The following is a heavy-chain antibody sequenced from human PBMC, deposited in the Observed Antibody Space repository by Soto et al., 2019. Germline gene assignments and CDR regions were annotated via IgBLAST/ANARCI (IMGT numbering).Heavy chain of an antibody. J-gene: IGHJ4*02. CDR3: AKGLWNYVRPPFDY. CDR2: ITGSGGST. Sequence: EVQLLESGGGLVQPGGSLRLSCAASGFTFSSYAMNWVRQAPGKGLEWVSAITGSGGSTNYADSVKGRFTISRDNSRNTLYLQMNSLRAEDTAVYYCAKGLWNYVRPPFDYWGQGTLVTVSS. V-gene: IGHV3-23*01. D-gene: IGHD1-7*01. CDR1: GFTFSSYA.